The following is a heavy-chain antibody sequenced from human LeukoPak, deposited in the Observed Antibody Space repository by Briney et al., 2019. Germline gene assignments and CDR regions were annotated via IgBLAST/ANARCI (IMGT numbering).Heavy chain of an antibody. CDR2: INHSGST. J-gene: IGHJ4*02. CDR1: GGSFSGYY. V-gene: IGHV4-34*01. D-gene: IGHD4-17*01. Sequence: SETLSLTCAVYGGSFSGYYWSWIRQPPGKGLEWIGEINHSGSTNYNPSLKSRVTITVDTSKNQFSLKLSSVTAADTAVYYCARGSATVTTDWGQGTLVTVSS. CDR3: ARGSATVTTD.